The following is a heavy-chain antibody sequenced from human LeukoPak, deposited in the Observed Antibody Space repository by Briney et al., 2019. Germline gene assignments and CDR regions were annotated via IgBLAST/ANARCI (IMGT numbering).Heavy chain of an antibody. Sequence: GGSLRLSCAASGFTFSRYWMHWVRQAPGKGLVWVSRINGDGSSTNYADSVKGRFTISRDNAKNTLYLQMNSLRAEDTAVFYCARSICDGGSCYNPDYWGQGTLVTVSS. CDR3: ARSICDGGSCYNPDY. CDR2: INGDGSST. D-gene: IGHD2-15*01. CDR1: GFTFSRYW. J-gene: IGHJ4*02. V-gene: IGHV3-74*01.